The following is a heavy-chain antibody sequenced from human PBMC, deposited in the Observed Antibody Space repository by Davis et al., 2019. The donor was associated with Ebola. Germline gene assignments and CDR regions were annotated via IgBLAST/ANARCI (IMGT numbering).Heavy chain of an antibody. CDR1: GGSISSSSYY. V-gene: IGHV4-39*01. D-gene: IGHD4-17*01. Sequence: SETLSLTCTVSGGSISSSSYYWGWIRQPPGKGLEWIGSIYYSGNTYYNPSLKSRVTISVDTSKNQFSLKLSSVTAADTAVYYCARQPTTVTTIDWFDPWGQGTLVTVSS. J-gene: IGHJ5*02. CDR2: IYYSGNT. CDR3: ARQPTTVTTIDWFDP.